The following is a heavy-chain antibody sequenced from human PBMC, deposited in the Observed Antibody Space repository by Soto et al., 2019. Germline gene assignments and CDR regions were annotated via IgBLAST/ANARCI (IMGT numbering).Heavy chain of an antibody. CDR3: AGDPDAVAGPDFDY. V-gene: IGHV1-69*01. Sequence: QVQLVQSGAEVKKPGSSVKVSCKASGGTFSSYAISWVRQAPGQGLEWMGGIIPIFGTAHYAQKFQGRVTITADESTSTADMELSSLRSEDTAVYYCAGDPDAVAGPDFDYWGRGSLVTVSS. J-gene: IGHJ4*02. D-gene: IGHD6-19*01. CDR2: IIPIFGTA. CDR1: GGTFSSYA.